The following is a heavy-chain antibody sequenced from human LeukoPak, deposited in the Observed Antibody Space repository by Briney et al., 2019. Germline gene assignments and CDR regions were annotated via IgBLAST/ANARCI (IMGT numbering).Heavy chain of an antibody. D-gene: IGHD6-19*01. Sequence: ASVKVSCKVSGYTLTELSMHWVRQAPGKGLEWMGGFDPEDGETIYAQRFQGRVTMTEDTSTDTAYMELSSLRSEDTAVYYCATDHMAAVAGTSNYYYYGMDVWGQGTTVTVSS. CDR2: FDPEDGET. CDR1: GYTLTELS. CDR3: ATDHMAAVAGTSNYYYYGMDV. J-gene: IGHJ6*02. V-gene: IGHV1-24*01.